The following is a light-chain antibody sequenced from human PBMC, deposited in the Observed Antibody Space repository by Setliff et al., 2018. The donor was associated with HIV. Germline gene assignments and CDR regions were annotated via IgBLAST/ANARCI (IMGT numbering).Light chain of an antibody. CDR1: SSDVGAYNY. Sequence: QSALTQPRSVSGSPGQSVTISCTGTSSDVGAYNYVSWYQQHPGKAPKLMIYDVTKRPSGVPDHFSGSKSGNTASLTISGLQAEDEADYYCCSYAGSYTYVFGTGTTVTVL. V-gene: IGLV2-11*01. J-gene: IGLJ1*01. CDR3: CSYAGSYTYV. CDR2: DVT.